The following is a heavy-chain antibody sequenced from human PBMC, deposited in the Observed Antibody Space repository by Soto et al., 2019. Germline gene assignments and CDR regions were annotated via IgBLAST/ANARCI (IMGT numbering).Heavy chain of an antibody. CDR2: MNPNSGNT. Sequence: QVQLVQSGAEVKKPGASVKVSCKASGYTFTSYDINWVRQATGQGLEWMGWMNPNSGNTGYAQKFQGRVTMTRNTSISTXSMLLXXLRSEDTAVYYCAREGGYCSGGSCYSAYYYYGMDVWGQGTTVTVSS. CDR3: AREGGYCSGGSCYSAYYYYGMDV. J-gene: IGHJ6*02. V-gene: IGHV1-8*01. D-gene: IGHD2-15*01. CDR1: GYTFTSYD.